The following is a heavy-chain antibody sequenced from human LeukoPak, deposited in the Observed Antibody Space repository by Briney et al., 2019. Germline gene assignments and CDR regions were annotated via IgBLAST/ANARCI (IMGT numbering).Heavy chain of an antibody. Sequence: PGGSLRLSCAASGFTFSSYWMSWVRQAPGKGLEWVANIKQDGSEKYYVDSVKGRFTISRDNAKNSLYLQMNSLRAEDTAVYYCAREGPNYGSGSYYYYYYGMDVWGKGTTVTVSS. V-gene: IGHV3-7*03. J-gene: IGHJ6*04. CDR3: AREGPNYGSGSYYYYYYGMDV. D-gene: IGHD3-10*01. CDR2: IKQDGSEK. CDR1: GFTFSSYW.